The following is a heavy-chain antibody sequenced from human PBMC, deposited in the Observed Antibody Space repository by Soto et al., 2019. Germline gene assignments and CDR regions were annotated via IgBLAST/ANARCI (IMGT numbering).Heavy chain of an antibody. D-gene: IGHD6-6*01. CDR2: IIPIFGTA. CDR1: GGTFSSYA. CDR3: AREPWRHPAIAARPREFYY. Sequence: GASVKVSCKASGGTFSSYAISWVRQAPGQGLEWMGGIIPIFGTANYAQKFQGRVTITAGEPTSTAYMGLSSLRSEDTAVYYCAREPWRHPAIAARPREFYYWGQGTLVTVSS. V-gene: IGHV1-69*13. J-gene: IGHJ4*02.